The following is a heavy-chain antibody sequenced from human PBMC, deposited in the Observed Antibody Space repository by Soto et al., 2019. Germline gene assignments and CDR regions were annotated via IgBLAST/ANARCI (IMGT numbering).Heavy chain of an antibody. J-gene: IGHJ6*03. CDR1: GYTFTSYA. CDR2: INAGNGNT. CDR3: ASNTHGDYVDYPMDV. Sequence: ASVKVSCKASGYTFTSYAMHWVRQAPGQRLEWMGWINAGNGNTKYSQKFQGRVTITRDTSASTAYMELSSLRSEDTAVYYCASNTHGDYVDYPMDVWGKGTTVTVSS. V-gene: IGHV1-3*01. D-gene: IGHD4-17*01.